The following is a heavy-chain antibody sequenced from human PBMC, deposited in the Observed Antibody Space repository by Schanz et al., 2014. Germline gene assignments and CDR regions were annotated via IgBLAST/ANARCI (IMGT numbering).Heavy chain of an antibody. J-gene: IGHJ4*02. CDR3: AKYRGYYRVSGSYRELEY. V-gene: IGHV3-23*04. CDR1: TSIFNHAW. CDR2: ISSGGGST. Sequence: EVQLVESGGGLVKPGGSLRLSCAASTSIFNHAWMSWVRQAPGKGLEWVSSISSGGGSTYYADSVKGRFTISRDNSKNTLYLQMNSLRAEDTAVYYCAKYRGYYRVSGSYRELEYWGQGTLVTVSS. D-gene: IGHD3-10*01.